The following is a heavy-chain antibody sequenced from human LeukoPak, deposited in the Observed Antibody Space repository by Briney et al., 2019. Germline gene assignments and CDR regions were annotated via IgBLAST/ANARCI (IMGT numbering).Heavy chain of an antibody. CDR2: ISSSGNTI. CDR3: ARGIRQYSYGYGFDH. D-gene: IGHD5-18*01. CDR1: GFTFSSYD. V-gene: IGHV3-48*03. J-gene: IGHJ4*02. Sequence: PGGSLRLSCAASGFTFSSYDMNWVRQAPGKGLEWVSYISSSGNTIYYADSVKGRFTISRENAKNSLYLQMNGLRAEDTAVYYCARGIRQYSYGYGFDHWGQGTLVTVSS.